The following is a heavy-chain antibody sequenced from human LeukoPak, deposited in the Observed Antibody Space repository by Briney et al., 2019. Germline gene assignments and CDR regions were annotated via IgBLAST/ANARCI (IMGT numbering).Heavy chain of an antibody. Sequence: PGGSLRLSCAASGFTVSSNSMSWVRQAPGKGLEWVSVIYSGGRTNYADSVKGRITISRDNSKNTVYLQMNSLRAEDTAVYYCARDLGYSYGYDGGGYGMDVWGQGTTVTVSS. CDR2: IYSGGRT. V-gene: IGHV3-53*01. J-gene: IGHJ6*02. D-gene: IGHD5-18*01. CDR3: ARDLGYSYGYDGGGYGMDV. CDR1: GFTVSSNS.